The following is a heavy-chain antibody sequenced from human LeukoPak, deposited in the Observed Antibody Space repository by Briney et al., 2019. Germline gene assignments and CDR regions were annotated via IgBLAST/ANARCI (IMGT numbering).Heavy chain of an antibody. Sequence: ASVKVSCKASGYTLTSFGTSWVRQAPGQGLEWMGWISGYNGNTNYAQKLQGRVTMTTDTSTSTAYMELRSLRSEDTAVYYCARPPPTTVTRWKDYYYYGMDVWGQGTTVTVSS. J-gene: IGHJ6*02. V-gene: IGHV1-18*01. CDR3: ARPPPTTVTRWKDYYYYGMDV. CDR1: GYTLTSFG. CDR2: ISGYNGNT. D-gene: IGHD4-17*01.